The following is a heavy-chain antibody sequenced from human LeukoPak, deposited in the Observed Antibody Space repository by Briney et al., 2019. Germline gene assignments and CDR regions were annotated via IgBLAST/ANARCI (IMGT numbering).Heavy chain of an antibody. J-gene: IGHJ6*02. CDR1: GGSISSYY. Sequence: SETLSLTCTVSGGSISSYYWSWIRQPPGKGLEWIGYIYSSGSTSYNPSLKSRVTMSVDTSKNQFSLKLSSVTAADTAVYYCAREVAAAGTYYYGMDVWGQGTTVTVSS. D-gene: IGHD6-13*01. CDR2: IYSSGST. CDR3: AREVAAAGTYYYGMDV. V-gene: IGHV4-59*01.